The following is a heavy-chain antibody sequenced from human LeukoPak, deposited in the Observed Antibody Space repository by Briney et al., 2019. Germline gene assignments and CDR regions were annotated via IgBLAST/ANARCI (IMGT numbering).Heavy chain of an antibody. V-gene: IGHV3-21*01. Sequence: GGSLRLSCAASGFTFSSYSMNWVRQAPGKGLEWVSSISSSSSIYYADSVKGRFTISRDNAKDSLYLQMNSLKVEDTAVYYCAREVYYGSGRRFDFWGQGTLVTVSS. CDR2: ISSSSSI. J-gene: IGHJ4*02. D-gene: IGHD3-10*01. CDR3: AREVYYGSGRRFDF. CDR1: GFTFSSYS.